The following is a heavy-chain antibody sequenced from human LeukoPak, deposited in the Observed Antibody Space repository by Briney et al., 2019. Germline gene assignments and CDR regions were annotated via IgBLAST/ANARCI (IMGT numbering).Heavy chain of an antibody. J-gene: IGHJ4*02. CDR1: GGSISSYY. D-gene: IGHD3/OR15-3a*01. CDR2: IYYSGST. Sequence: PSETLSLTCTVSGGSISSYYWSWIRQPPGKGLEWIGYIYYSGSTNYNPSLKSRVTISVDTSKNQFSLKLSSVTAADTAVYYCARREDWLGYPYFDYWGQGTLVTVSS. CDR3: ARREDWLGYPYFDY. V-gene: IGHV4-59*08.